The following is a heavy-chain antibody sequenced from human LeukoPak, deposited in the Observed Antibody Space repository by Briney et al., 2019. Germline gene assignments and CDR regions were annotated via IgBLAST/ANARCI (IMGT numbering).Heavy chain of an antibody. J-gene: IGHJ4*02. CDR2: IGGGGGST. CDR1: GFTLSHYA. CDR3: AKGHRYCTSGNCNSAIDY. D-gene: IGHD2-15*01. Sequence: AGSLRLSCSMSGFTLSHYAMSWVSQAPGKVLEWVSTIGGGGGSTDYTDSVKGRFTISRDNPKNTLYLQMSSLGAEDTAVYYCAKGHRYCTSGNCNSAIDYWGQGPLVTVSS. V-gene: IGHV3-23*01.